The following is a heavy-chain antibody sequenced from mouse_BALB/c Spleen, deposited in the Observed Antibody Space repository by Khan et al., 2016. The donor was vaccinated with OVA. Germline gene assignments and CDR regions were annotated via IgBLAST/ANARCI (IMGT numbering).Heavy chain of an antibody. CDR1: GYAFTSYY. Sequence: QVQLQQSGPELVKPGASVRISCKASGYAFTSYYLHWVKQRPGQGLEWIGWIYPGNVNTKYNEKFKDKATLTADKSSNTAYMQLSSLTSEDSAVYFCARDDYCLGDAMDYWGQGSSVTVSS. J-gene: IGHJ4*01. CDR3: ARDDYCLGDAMDY. V-gene: IGHV1S56*01. D-gene: IGHD2-4*01. CDR2: IYPGNVNT.